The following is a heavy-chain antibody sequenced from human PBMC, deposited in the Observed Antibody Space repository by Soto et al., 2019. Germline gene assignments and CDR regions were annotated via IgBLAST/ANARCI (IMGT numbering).Heavy chain of an antibody. CDR2: IYYSGST. Sequence: SETLSLTCTVSGGSISSYYWSWIRQPPGKGLEWIGYIYYSGSTNYNPSLKSRVTISVDTSKNQFSQKLSSVTAADTAVYYCARVGYSSSWYDYWGQGTLVTVSS. D-gene: IGHD6-13*01. CDR1: GGSISSYY. J-gene: IGHJ4*02. CDR3: ARVGYSSSWYDY. V-gene: IGHV4-59*08.